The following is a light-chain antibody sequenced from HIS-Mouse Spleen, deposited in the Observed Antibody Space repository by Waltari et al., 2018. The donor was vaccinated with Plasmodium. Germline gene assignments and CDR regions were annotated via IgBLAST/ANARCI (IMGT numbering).Light chain of an antibody. Sequence: EIVLTQSPGTLSLSPGERATLSCRASQSVSSSYLAWYQQKPGQAPRLLLLGASSRATGIPDRFSGSGAGTDFTLTISRLEPEDFAVYYCQQYGSSPITFGQGTRLEIK. J-gene: IGKJ5*01. CDR2: GAS. CDR3: QQYGSSPIT. V-gene: IGKV3-20*01. CDR1: QSVSSSY.